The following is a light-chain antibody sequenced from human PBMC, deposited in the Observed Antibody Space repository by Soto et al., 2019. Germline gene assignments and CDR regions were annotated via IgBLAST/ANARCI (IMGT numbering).Light chain of an antibody. CDR3: QQYDTSTTT. CDR2: VAS. Sequence: EIVLTQSPDTLSLSPGERATLSCRASQTVRNNYVTWYQQKPGQAPRLLISVASSRATGIPDRFSASGSGTDFTLPISRVEAEDFVVYYCQQYDTSTTTFGQGTKLETK. J-gene: IGKJ2*01. V-gene: IGKV3-20*01. CDR1: QTVRNNY.